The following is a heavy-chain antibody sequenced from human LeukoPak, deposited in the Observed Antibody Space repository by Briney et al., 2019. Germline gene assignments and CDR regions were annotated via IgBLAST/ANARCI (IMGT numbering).Heavy chain of an antibody. D-gene: IGHD5-18*01. J-gene: IGHJ4*02. Sequence: SVKVFCKASGGTFSSYAISWVRQAPGRGLEWMGRIIPILGIANYAQKFQGRVTITADKSTSTAYMELSSLRSEDTAVYYCARDQRDHVDTAMVTGWGQGTLVTVSS. CDR2: IIPILGIA. CDR3: ARDQRDHVDTAMVTG. CDR1: GGTFSSYA. V-gene: IGHV1-69*04.